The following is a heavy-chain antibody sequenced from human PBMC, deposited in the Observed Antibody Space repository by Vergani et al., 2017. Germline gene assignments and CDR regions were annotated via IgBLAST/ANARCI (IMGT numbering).Heavy chain of an antibody. J-gene: IGHJ6*02. D-gene: IGHD6-13*01. CDR2: INPSGGST. CDR1: GYPFTSYY. CDR3: ARDRLKTGIAANDYYYYGMDV. Sequence: QVQLVQSGAEVKKPGASVKVSCKASGYPFTSYYMHWVRQAPGQGLEWMGIINPSGGSTSYAQKFQGRVTMTRDTSTSTVYMELSSLRSEDTAVYYCARDRLKTGIAANDYYYYGMDVWGQGTTVTVSS. V-gene: IGHV1-46*01.